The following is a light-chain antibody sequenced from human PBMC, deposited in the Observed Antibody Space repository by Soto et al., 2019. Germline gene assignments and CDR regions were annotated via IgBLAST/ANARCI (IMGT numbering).Light chain of an antibody. Sequence: DIQMTQSPSTLPASIGDRVTITCRASQSVDTWLAWYQQKPGKAPKLLIYKASSLQTGVPSRFSGSGSGTEFTLTISSLQPDDFATYYCQHYNDYSRMFGQGTKVEIK. CDR1: QSVDTW. V-gene: IGKV1-5*03. J-gene: IGKJ1*01. CDR3: QHYNDYSRM. CDR2: KAS.